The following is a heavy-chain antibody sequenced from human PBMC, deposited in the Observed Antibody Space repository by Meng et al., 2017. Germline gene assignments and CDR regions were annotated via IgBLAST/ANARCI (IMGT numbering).Heavy chain of an antibody. J-gene: IGHJ4*02. Sequence: QVQLVESGGGVVQPGRSLRLSCAAAGFTFSSYGMHWVRQVPGKGLEWVAVIWYDGSNKYYADSVKGRFTISRDNSKNTLYLQMNSLRAEDTAVYYCARVVYSSGWSFDYWGQGTLVTVSS. D-gene: IGHD6-19*01. CDR2: IWYDGSNK. CDR3: ARVVYSSGWSFDY. V-gene: IGHV3-33*01. CDR1: GFTFSSYG.